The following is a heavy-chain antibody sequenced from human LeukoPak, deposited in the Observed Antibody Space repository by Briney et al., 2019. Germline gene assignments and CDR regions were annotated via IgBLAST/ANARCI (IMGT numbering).Heavy chain of an antibody. CDR1: GDSFSSGDYY. D-gene: IGHD4-17*01. CDR2: IYYSGST. V-gene: IGHV4-30-4*01. J-gene: IGHJ3*02. CDR3: ARDRNYGDSTYDAFDI. Sequence: SETLSLTCTVSGDSFSSGDYYWSWIRQPPGKGLEWIGYIYYSGSTYYNPSLKSRVTISVDTSKNQFPLKVSSVTAADTAVYYCARDRNYGDSTYDAFDIWGQGTMVTVSS.